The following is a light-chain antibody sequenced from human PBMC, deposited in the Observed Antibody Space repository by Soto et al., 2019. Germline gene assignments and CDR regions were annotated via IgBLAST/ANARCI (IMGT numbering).Light chain of an antibody. CDR3: QQYNNWPPWK. CDR2: GAS. Sequence: MVMTHSPATLSVSPWERATLSCRSSQSVSSNLAWYQQKPGQAPRLLIYGASTRATGIPARFSGSGSGTEFTLTISSLQSEDFAVYYCQQYNNWPPWKFGQGTKVDI. J-gene: IGKJ1*01. V-gene: IGKV3-15*01. CDR1: QSVSSN.